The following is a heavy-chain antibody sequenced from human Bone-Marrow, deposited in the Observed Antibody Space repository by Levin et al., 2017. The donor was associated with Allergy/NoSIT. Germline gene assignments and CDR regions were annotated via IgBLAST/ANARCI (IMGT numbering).Heavy chain of an antibody. CDR2: VTISGGGT. D-gene: IGHD3-10*01. V-gene: IGHV3-23*01. Sequence: QSGGSLRLSCAASGFAFSSYSMSWVRQAPGKGLEWVSAVTISGGGTYYADSVKGRFTISRDNSKNTLSLQMNSLRAEDTAVYYCAKRSGESFYFDYWGQGTLVTVSS. J-gene: IGHJ4*02. CDR1: GFAFSSYS. CDR3: AKRSGESFYFDY.